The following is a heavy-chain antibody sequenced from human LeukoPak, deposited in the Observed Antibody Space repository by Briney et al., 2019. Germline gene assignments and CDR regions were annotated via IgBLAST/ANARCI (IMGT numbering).Heavy chain of an antibody. D-gene: IGHD1-26*01. Sequence: SETLSLTCAVYGGSFSGYYWSWIRQPPGKGLEWIGEINHSGSANYNPSLKSRVTISVDTSKNRFSLKLSSVTAADTAVYYCARARRDLLAFDLWGQGTMVTVSS. J-gene: IGHJ3*01. CDR3: ARARRDLLAFDL. V-gene: IGHV4-34*01. CDR1: GGSFSGYY. CDR2: INHSGSA.